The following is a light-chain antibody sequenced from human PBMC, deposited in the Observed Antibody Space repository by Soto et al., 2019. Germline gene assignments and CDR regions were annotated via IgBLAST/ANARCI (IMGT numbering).Light chain of an antibody. CDR3: QQTFSTPLT. CDR2: GAS. CDR1: QSINNY. V-gene: IGKV1-39*01. Sequence: DIEMTQSPSSLPASVGERVTITCRASQSINNYLSWYQQKSGKAPDRLIFGASTLASGVPSRFSGSGSGTNFTLTISGLQPEDFAPYFCQQTFSTPLTFGGGTKVDIK. J-gene: IGKJ4*01.